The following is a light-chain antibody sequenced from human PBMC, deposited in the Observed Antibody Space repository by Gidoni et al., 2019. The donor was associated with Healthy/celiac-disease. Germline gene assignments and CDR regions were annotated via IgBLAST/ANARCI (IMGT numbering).Light chain of an antibody. J-gene: IGLJ2*01. V-gene: IGLV3-21*01. CDR2: FDK. Sequence: SYILTQPPSVSVAPGRTARIPCGGNHIVARSVHWYQQKPGQAPVLVIYFDKDRPSGIPERFAGSNSGDTATLNISRVEAGDEAVYHCQVWDTTSDPVAFGGGTKLTVL. CDR1: HIVARS. CDR3: QVWDTTSDPVA.